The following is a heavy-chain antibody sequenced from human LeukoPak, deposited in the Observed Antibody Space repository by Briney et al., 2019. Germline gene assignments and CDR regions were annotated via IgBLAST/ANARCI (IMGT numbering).Heavy chain of an antibody. Sequence: SVKVSCKASGGTFSSYAISWVRQAPGQGLEWMGRIIPILGIANYAQMFQGRVTITADKSTSTAYMELSSLRSEDTAVYYCARDRPSTTIQLWNEWGQGTLVTVSS. V-gene: IGHV1-69*04. J-gene: IGHJ4*02. CDR2: IIPILGIA. CDR1: GGTFSSYA. D-gene: IGHD5-18*01. CDR3: ARDRPSTTIQLWNE.